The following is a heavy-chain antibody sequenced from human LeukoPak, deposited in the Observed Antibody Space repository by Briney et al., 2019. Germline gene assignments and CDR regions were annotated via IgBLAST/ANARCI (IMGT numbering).Heavy chain of an antibody. CDR3: ARSRGKYYYGSGSYLNWFDP. V-gene: IGHV4-39*01. Sequence: ETLSLTCTVSGGSISSSSYYWGWIRQPPGKGLEWIGSIYYSGSTYYNPSLKSRVTISVDTSKNQFSLKLSSVTAADTAVYYCARSRGKYYYGSGSYLNWFDPWGQGTLVTVSS. CDR1: GGSISSSSYY. J-gene: IGHJ5*02. CDR2: IYYSGST. D-gene: IGHD3-10*01.